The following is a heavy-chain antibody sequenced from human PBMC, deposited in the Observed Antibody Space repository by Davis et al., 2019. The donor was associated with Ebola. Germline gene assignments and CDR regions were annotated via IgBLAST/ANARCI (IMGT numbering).Heavy chain of an antibody. Sequence: ASVTVSCKASGYTFASYDINWVRQATGQGLEWMGWMNPNSGNTGYAQKFQGRVTITRNTSISTAYMELSSLRSEDTAVYYCARGTDYYDSSGYAYWYFDLWGRGTLVTVSS. CDR3: ARGTDYYDSSGYAYWYFDL. J-gene: IGHJ2*01. CDR2: MNPNSGNT. V-gene: IGHV1-8*03. CDR1: GYTFASYD. D-gene: IGHD3-22*01.